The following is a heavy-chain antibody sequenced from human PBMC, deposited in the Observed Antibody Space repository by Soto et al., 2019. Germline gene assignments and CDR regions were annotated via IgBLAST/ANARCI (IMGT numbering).Heavy chain of an antibody. Sequence: SETLSLTCAVYGGSFSGYYWSWIRQPPGKGLEWIGEINHSGSTNYNPSLKSRVTISVDTSKNQFSLKLSSVTAADTAVYYCARQRIAARPRTFFDYWGQGTLVTVSS. D-gene: IGHD6-6*01. J-gene: IGHJ4*02. CDR2: INHSGST. V-gene: IGHV4-34*01. CDR1: GGSFSGYY. CDR3: ARQRIAARPRTFFDY.